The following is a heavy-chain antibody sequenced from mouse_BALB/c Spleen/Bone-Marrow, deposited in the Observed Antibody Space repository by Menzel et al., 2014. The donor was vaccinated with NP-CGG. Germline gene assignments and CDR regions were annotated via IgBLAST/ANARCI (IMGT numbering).Heavy chain of an antibody. Sequence: VKLQESGPELVRPGVSAKLSCKGSGYTFTAYAMHWVKQSHAKSLEWIGLISTYSGNTHYNQNFKGKATMTVDKSSSTAYMELARLTSEDSAIYYCARNFYGSSYFDYWGQGTTLTVSS. D-gene: IGHD1-1*01. V-gene: IGHV1-67*01. J-gene: IGHJ2*01. CDR2: ISTYSGNT. CDR1: GYTFTAYA. CDR3: ARNFYGSSYFDY.